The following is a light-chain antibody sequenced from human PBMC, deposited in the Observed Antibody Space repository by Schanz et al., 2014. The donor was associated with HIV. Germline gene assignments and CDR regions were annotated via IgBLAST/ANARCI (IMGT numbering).Light chain of an antibody. CDR2: QAS. J-gene: IGKJ2*01. Sequence: DIQMTQSPSTLSASVGDRVTITCRASQNIGRWLTWYQQKPGKAPNLLIYQASILKTGVPSRFSGSGSVTEFNLTISSLRPDDFATYYCQQYNNYPYTFGQGTKVEIK. CDR3: QQYNNYPYT. CDR1: QNIGRW. V-gene: IGKV1-5*03.